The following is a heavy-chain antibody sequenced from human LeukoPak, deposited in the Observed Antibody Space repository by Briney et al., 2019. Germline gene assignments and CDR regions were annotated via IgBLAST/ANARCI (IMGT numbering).Heavy chain of an antibody. V-gene: IGHV3-66*04. Sequence: GGSLRLSCAASGFTVSSNYMSWVRQAPGKGLEWVLVIYSGGSTYYADSVKGRFTISRDNSKNTLYLQMNSLRAEDTAVYYCATRYCSGGSCYSTWSYWGQGTLVTVSS. CDR2: IYSGGST. J-gene: IGHJ4*02. D-gene: IGHD2-15*01. CDR3: ATRYCSGGSCYSTWSY. CDR1: GFTVSSNY.